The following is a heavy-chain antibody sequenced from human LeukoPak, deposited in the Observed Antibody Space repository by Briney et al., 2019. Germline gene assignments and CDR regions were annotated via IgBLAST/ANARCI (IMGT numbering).Heavy chain of an antibody. V-gene: IGHV4-34*01. CDR1: GGSFSGYY. D-gene: IGHD2-21*02. J-gene: IGHJ4*02. CDR3: ARWVTGLDY. CDR2: ISHSGST. Sequence: SETLSLTCAVYGGSFSGYYWSWIRQPPGKGLEWIGEISHSGSTNYNPSLKSRVTISVDTSKNQFSLKLSSVTAADTAVYYCARWVTGLDYWGQGTLVTVSS.